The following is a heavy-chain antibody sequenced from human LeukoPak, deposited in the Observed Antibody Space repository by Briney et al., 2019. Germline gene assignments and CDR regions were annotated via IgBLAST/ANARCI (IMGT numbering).Heavy chain of an antibody. D-gene: IGHD2-15*01. CDR2: IYHSGST. Sequence: SETLSLICAFSGYSISRGYDWGWIRPPPGKGLEWIGRIYHSGSTYCNPALKSRVTISVDTSKNQFSLKLSSVTAADTAVYYCARAIYCSGGSCQKYYFDNWGQGTLVTVSS. J-gene: IGHJ4*02. CDR3: ARAIYCSGGSCQKYYFDN. CDR1: GYSISRGYD. V-gene: IGHV4-38-2*01.